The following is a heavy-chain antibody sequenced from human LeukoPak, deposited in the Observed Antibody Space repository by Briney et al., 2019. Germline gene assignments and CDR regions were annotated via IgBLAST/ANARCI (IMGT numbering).Heavy chain of an antibody. Sequence: GGSLRLSCAASGFTFSSYGMQWVRQAPGKGLEWVALISYDGSNKHYADSVKGRFTISRDNPKNTLYLQMNSLRAEDTAVYYCAKDGAASWFGEATWGQGTLVTVSS. CDR3: AKDGAASWFGEAT. CDR2: ISYDGSNK. D-gene: IGHD3-10*01. V-gene: IGHV3-30*18. J-gene: IGHJ5*02. CDR1: GFTFSSYG.